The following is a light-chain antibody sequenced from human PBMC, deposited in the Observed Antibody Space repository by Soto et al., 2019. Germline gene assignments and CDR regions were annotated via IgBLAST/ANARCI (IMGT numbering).Light chain of an antibody. CDR3: QQSYSTPR. Sequence: DIQMTKSPSSLSASVGDRVTITCRASQSISSYLNWYQQRPGKAPKLLIYAESSLQSGVPSRFSGSGSGTDFTLTISSLQPEDFATYYCQQSYSTPRFGQGTKVDIK. V-gene: IGKV1-39*01. CDR1: QSISSY. CDR2: AES. J-gene: IGKJ1*01.